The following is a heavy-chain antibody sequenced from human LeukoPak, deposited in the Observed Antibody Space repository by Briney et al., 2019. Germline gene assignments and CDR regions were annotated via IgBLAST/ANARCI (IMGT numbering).Heavy chain of an antibody. CDR3: AKFKGFSYYGSGSYWFDY. CDR1: GFTFSSYA. J-gene: IGHJ4*02. Sequence: GGSLRLSCAASGFTFSSYAMSWVRQAPGKGLEWVSAIIGSGGSTYYADSVKGRFTISRDNSKNTLYLQMNSLRAEDTAVYYCAKFKGFSYYGSGSYWFDYWGQGTLVTVSS. D-gene: IGHD3-10*01. CDR2: IIGSGGST. V-gene: IGHV3-23*01.